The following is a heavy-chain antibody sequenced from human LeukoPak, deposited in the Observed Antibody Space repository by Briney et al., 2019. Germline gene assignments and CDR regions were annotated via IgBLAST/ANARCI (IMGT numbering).Heavy chain of an antibody. Sequence: SETLSLTCAVYGGSFSLYYWAWIRQPPGKGLEWIGSIYSTGSTYKNPSLKSRVTISIDTSKNQFSLKLSSVTAADTAVYYCARDLPYYDILTGYFRDNAFDIWGQGTMVTVSS. D-gene: IGHD3-9*01. J-gene: IGHJ3*02. CDR2: IYSTGST. CDR3: ARDLPYYDILTGYFRDNAFDI. V-gene: IGHV4-4*08. CDR1: GGSFSLYY.